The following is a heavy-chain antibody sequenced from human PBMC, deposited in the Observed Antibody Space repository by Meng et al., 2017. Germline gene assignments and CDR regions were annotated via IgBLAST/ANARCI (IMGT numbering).Heavy chain of an antibody. D-gene: IGHD6-19*01. Sequence: ASVKVSCKASGYTFTSYGISWVRQAPGQGLEWMGWISAYNGNTNFAQKLQGRVTMTTDTSTSTAYMELRSLRSDDTAVYYCARGRRLYSSGWYDYWGQGTLVTVSS. CDR1: GYTFTSYG. CDR3: ARGRRLYSSGWYDY. CDR2: ISAYNGNT. V-gene: IGHV1-18*01. J-gene: IGHJ4*02.